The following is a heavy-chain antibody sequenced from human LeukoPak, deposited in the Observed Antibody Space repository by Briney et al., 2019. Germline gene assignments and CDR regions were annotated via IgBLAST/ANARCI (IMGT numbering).Heavy chain of an antibody. CDR3: ARLDDFWSGWKGDAFDI. J-gene: IGHJ3*02. D-gene: IGHD3-3*01. Sequence: GESLKISCKGSGYSFTSYWIGWVRQMPGKGLEWMGIIYPGDSDTRYSPSFQGQVTISADKSISTAYLQWSSLKASDTAMYYCARLDDFWSGWKGDAFDIWGQGTMVTVSS. CDR2: IYPGDSDT. CDR1: GYSFTSYW. V-gene: IGHV5-51*01.